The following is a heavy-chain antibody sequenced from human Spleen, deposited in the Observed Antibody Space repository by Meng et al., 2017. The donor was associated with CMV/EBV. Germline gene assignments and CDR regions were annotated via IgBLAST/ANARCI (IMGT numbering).Heavy chain of an antibody. J-gene: IGHJ6*02. V-gene: IGHV3-9*01. CDR2: ISGNTGFI. D-gene: IGHD2-21*02. CDR1: GFTFDDFA. Sequence: GGSLRLSCTASGFTFDDFAMHWVRQTPGEGLEWVSGISGNTGFIGYADSVKGRFTISRDNAKKTLSLQMNTLRAEDTALYYCTKGGGERVTFDAMDVWGQGTMVTVSS. CDR3: TKGGGERVTFDAMDV.